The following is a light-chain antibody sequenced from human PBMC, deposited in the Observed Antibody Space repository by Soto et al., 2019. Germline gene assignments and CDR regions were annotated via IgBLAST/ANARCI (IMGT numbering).Light chain of an antibody. CDR2: GAS. Sequence: EIMMTRSPGTLSVSPEDIATRYCMASQSVSSNLPWYQQKPGQAPRLLIYGASTRATGIPASFIAKGSGTEFTLTATSFQPENLPVYYCQQYNNWPFTVGPGTKWIS. V-gene: IGKV3-15*01. J-gene: IGKJ3*01. CDR3: QQYNNWPFT. CDR1: QSVSSN.